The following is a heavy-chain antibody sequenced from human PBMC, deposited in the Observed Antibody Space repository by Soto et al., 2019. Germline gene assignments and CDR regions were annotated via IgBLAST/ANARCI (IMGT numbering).Heavy chain of an antibody. J-gene: IGHJ3*02. CDR1: GDTFSNYV. CDR2: IVPIFRTA. D-gene: IGHD6-13*01. Sequence: QVQLVQSGAEVKKPGSSVKVACKVSGDTFSNYVINWVRQAPGQGLEWMGAIVPIFRTANYAQKFQGRVTITAAEFSITAYMELSGLRSHDTPTQYSARETSAPGTFREDASDIWGQGTLVTVSS. V-gene: IGHV1-69*12. CDR3: ARETSAPGTFREDASDI.